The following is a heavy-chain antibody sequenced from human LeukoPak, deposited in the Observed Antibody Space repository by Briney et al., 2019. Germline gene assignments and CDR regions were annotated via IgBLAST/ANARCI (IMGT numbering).Heavy chain of an antibody. CDR2: IYSSGST. CDR1: GGSVSSWNYY. CDR3: ARGTATVIDY. V-gene: IGHV4-39*01. Sequence: SETLSLTCSVSGGSVSSWNYYWDWIRQPPGKGLEWIGNIYSSGSTYYNPSLESRVTISVDTSNNRFSLNLSSVTAADTAVYYCARGTATVIDYWGQGTLVTVSS. D-gene: IGHD4-17*01. J-gene: IGHJ4*02.